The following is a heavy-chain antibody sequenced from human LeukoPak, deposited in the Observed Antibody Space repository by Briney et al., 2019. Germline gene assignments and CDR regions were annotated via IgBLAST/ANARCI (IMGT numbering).Heavy chain of an antibody. J-gene: IGHJ4*02. CDR1: GYIFTGYY. CDR3: ARGSMTKAVPPNY. Sequence: GASVKVSCKASGYIFTGYYMHWVRQAPGQGLEWMGWINPNSGGTNYAQKFQGRVTMTRDTSISTAYMELSRLRSDDTAVYYCARGSMTKAVPPNYWGQGTLVTVSS. V-gene: IGHV1-2*02. D-gene: IGHD6-19*01. CDR2: INPNSGGT.